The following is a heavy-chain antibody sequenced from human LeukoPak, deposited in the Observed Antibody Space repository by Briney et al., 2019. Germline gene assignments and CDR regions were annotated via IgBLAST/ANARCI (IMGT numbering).Heavy chain of an antibody. J-gene: IGHJ4*02. CDR3: ATSGIAVAKWAY. CDR1: GGTFSSYA. Sequence: SVKVSCKASGGTFSSYAISWVRQAPGQGLEWMGGIIPISGTANYAQKFQGRVTITTDESTSTAYMELSSLRSEDTAVYYCATSGIAVAKWAYWGQGTLVTVSS. CDR2: IIPISGTA. V-gene: IGHV1-69*05. D-gene: IGHD6-19*01.